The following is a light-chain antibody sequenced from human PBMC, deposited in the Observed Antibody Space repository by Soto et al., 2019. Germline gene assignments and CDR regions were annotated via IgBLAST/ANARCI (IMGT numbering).Light chain of an antibody. CDR1: SGHSSDA. J-gene: IGLJ2*01. V-gene: IGLV4-69*01. CDR2: LTSDGSH. Sequence: QSVLTQSPSASASLGASVKLTCTLSSGHSSDAIAWHQQQPERGPRYLMKLTSDGSHTKGDGIPDRFSGSSSGAERYLTISGLQSEDEVDYYCQTWGTGIRVFGGGTKLTVL. CDR3: QTWGTGIRV.